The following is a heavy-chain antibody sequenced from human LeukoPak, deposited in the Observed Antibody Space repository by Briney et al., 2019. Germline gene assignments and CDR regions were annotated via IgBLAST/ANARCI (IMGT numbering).Heavy chain of an antibody. Sequence: GGSLRLSCAASGFTFSNYWMNWVRQAPGKGLEWVANIKQDGSESHYVDSMKGRFTISRDNAKNSLYLQMNNLRAEDTAVFYCARSIRYYYGMDVWGQGTTVTVSS. V-gene: IGHV3-7*01. CDR3: ARSIRYYYGMDV. CDR2: IKQDGSES. D-gene: IGHD3-3*02. J-gene: IGHJ6*02. CDR1: GFTFSNYW.